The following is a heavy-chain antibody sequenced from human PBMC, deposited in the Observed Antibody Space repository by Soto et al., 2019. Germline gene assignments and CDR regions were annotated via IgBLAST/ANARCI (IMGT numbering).Heavy chain of an antibody. CDR3: ARVALTGYWFDP. CDR2: ISSSGSTI. D-gene: IGHD7-27*01. CDR1: GFTFSSYE. Sequence: PGGSLRLSCAASGFTFSSYEMNWVRQAPGKGLEWVSYISSSGSTIYYADSVKGRFTISRDNAKNSLYLQMNSLRAEDTAVYYCARVALTGYWFDPWGQGTLVTVSS. J-gene: IGHJ5*02. V-gene: IGHV3-48*03.